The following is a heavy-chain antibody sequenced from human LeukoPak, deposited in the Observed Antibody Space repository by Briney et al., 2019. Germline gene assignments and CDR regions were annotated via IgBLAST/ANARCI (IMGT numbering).Heavy chain of an antibody. CDR3: ARVGFNYDSSGCFDY. D-gene: IGHD3-22*01. J-gene: IGHJ4*02. CDR1: GFAVSSNY. Sequence: GGSLRLSCAASGFAVSSNYMSWVRQAPGKGLEWVSVIYSGGSTYYADSVKGRFTISRHNSKNTLYLQMNSLRAEDTAVYYCARVGFNYDSSGCFDYWGQGTLVTVSS. CDR2: IYSGGST. V-gene: IGHV3-53*04.